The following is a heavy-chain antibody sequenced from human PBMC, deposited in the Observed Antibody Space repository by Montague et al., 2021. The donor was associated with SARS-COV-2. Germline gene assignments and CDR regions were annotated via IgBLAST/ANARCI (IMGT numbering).Heavy chain of an antibody. V-gene: IGHV3-30*04. CDR1: GFTFSSYA. D-gene: IGHD3-22*01. J-gene: IGHJ4*02. CDR3: ARNYYDSSDHFDY. CDR2: ISYDGSNK. Sequence: SLRLSCAASGFTFSSYAMHWVRQAPGKGLEWVAVISYDGSNKYYADSVKGRFTISRDNPKNTLYLQMNSLRAEDTAVYYCARNYYDSSDHFDYWGQGTLVTVSS.